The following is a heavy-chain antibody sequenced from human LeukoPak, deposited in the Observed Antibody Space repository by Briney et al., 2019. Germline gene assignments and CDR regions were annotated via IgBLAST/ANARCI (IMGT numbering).Heavy chain of an antibody. Sequence: RAGGSLRLSCAASGFTFSSYAMYWVRQAPGKGLEWVAVLSYDGSNKYYADSVKGRFTISRDNSKNTLYLQMNSLRAEDTAVYYCAKDLRGGITMIVVVGFDYWGQGTLVTVSS. J-gene: IGHJ4*02. V-gene: IGHV3-30*04. CDR2: LSYDGSNK. D-gene: IGHD3-22*01. CDR3: AKDLRGGITMIVVVGFDY. CDR1: GFTFSSYA.